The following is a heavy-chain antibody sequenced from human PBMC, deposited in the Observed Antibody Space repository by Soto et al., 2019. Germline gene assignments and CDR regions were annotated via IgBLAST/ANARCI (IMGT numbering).Heavy chain of an antibody. J-gene: IGHJ3*02. CDR2: ISWNSGSI. Sequence: GGSLRLSCAASGFTFDDYAMHWVRQAPGKGLEWVSGISWNSGSIGYADSVKGRFTISRDNAKNSLYLQMNSLRAEDTALYYCAKDIDIVVVASSFDIWGQGTMVTVSS. CDR1: GFTFDDYA. CDR3: AKDIDIVVVASSFDI. D-gene: IGHD2-15*01. V-gene: IGHV3-9*01.